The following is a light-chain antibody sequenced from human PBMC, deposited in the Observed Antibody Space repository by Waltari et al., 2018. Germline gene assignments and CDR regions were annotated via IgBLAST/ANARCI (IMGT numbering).Light chain of an antibody. CDR3: MLGTHWPPMYT. Sequence: DVVMTQSPLSLPVTLGQPASISCKSTQSLVYSDGNTYLNWFQQRPGQSPRRLTYKVSNRDSGVPDRISGSGSGTDFTLNISRVEAEDVGIYYCMLGTHWPPMYTFGQGTKLEI. CDR2: KVS. CDR1: QSLVYSDGNTY. V-gene: IGKV2-30*01. J-gene: IGKJ2*01.